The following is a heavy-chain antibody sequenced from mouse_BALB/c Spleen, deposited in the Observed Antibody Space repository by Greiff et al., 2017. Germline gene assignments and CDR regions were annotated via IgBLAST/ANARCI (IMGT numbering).Heavy chain of an antibody. V-gene: IGHV1-69*02. D-gene: IGHD2-3*01. CDR1: GYTFTSYW. J-gene: IGHJ2*01. CDR2: IDPSDSYT. Sequence: QVQLQQPGAELVKPGASVKLSCKASGYTFTSYWMHWVKQRPGQGLEWIGEIDPSDSYTNYNQKFKGKATLTVDKSSSTAYMQLSSLTSKDSAVYYCARPYDGYYVYWGQGTTLTVSS. CDR3: ARPYDGYYVY.